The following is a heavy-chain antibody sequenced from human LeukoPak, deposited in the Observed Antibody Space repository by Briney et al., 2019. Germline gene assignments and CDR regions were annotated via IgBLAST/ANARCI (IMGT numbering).Heavy chain of an antibody. CDR3: ARHYYDSSGYYYHDY. CDR2: INHSGST. J-gene: IGHJ4*02. Sequence: PSETLSLTCAVYGGSFSGYYWSWIRQPPGKGLEWIGEINHSGSTNYNPSLKSRVTISVDTSKNQFSLKLSSVTAADTAVYYCARHYYDSSGYYYHDYWGQGTLVTVSS. CDR1: GGSFSGYY. V-gene: IGHV4-34*01. D-gene: IGHD3-22*01.